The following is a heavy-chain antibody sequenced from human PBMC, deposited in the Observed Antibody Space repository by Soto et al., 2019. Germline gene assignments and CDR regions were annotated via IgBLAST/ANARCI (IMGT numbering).Heavy chain of an antibody. J-gene: IGHJ5*02. CDR1: GGSFSGYY. CDR3: ARGQVMVFGVVTSTCWFDP. V-gene: IGHV4-34*01. D-gene: IGHD3-3*01. CDR2: INHSGST. Sequence: QVQLQQWGAGLLKPSETLSLTCAVYGGSFSGYYWSWIRQPPGKGLEWIGEINHSGSTNYNPSLKSRVTISVDTAKHQFSLKLSSVTAADTAVYYCARGQVMVFGVVTSTCWFDPWGQGTLVTVSS.